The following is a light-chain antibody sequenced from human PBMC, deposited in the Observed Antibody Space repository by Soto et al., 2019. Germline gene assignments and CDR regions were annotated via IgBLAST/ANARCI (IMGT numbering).Light chain of an antibody. CDR2: DVS. Sequence: QSALTQPPSVSGAPGQSVTISFTGTSSDVGSYNRVSWYQQPPGAAPKLLIHDVSYRPSGVPDRFSGSKSGNTASLTISGLQDEDEADYYCSSYTSSSIYVFGTGTKVTVL. CDR1: SSDVGSYNR. J-gene: IGLJ1*01. CDR3: SSYTSSSIYV. V-gene: IGLV2-18*02.